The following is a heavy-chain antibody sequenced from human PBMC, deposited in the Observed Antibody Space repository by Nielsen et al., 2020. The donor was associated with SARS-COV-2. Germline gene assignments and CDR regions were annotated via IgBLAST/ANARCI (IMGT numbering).Heavy chain of an antibody. J-gene: IGHJ4*02. Sequence: SGPTLVKPTQTITLTCTFSGFSLTTSGMGVGWIRQPPGKALEWLALIYWDDDKRYSPSLGSRLTITKDTSKSQVVLTMTDVDPIDTGTYYCAHRRKGVKMAPTSFDFWGQGTLVAVSS. CDR1: GFSLTTSGMG. CDR2: IYWDDDK. CDR3: AHRRKGVKMAPTSFDF. V-gene: IGHV2-5*02. D-gene: IGHD5-24*01.